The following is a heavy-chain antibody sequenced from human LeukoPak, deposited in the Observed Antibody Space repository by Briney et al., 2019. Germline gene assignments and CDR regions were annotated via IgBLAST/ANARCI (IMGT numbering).Heavy chain of an antibody. J-gene: IGHJ4*02. V-gene: IGHV3-21*01. D-gene: IGHD3-9*01. CDR2: ISSSSSYI. Sequence: GGSLRPSCAASGFTFSSYSMNWVRQAPGKGLEWVSSISSSSSYIYYADSVKGRFTISRDNTKNSLYLQMNSLRAEDTAVYYCARDPLRYFDWLYDYWGQGTLVTVSS. CDR1: GFTFSSYS. CDR3: ARDPLRYFDWLYDY.